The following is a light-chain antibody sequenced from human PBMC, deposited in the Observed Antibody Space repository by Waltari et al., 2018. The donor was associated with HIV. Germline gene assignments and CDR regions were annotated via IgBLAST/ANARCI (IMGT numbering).Light chain of an antibody. CDR2: SNN. J-gene: IGLJ2*01. CDR3: ALWDDSLNGVL. CDR1: SSHIGRNT. V-gene: IGLV1-44*01. Sequence: QSELSQPPSASGTPGQRVAISCSGSSSHIGRNTVNWYQQLPGTAPKLLIYSNNPRPSGVPDRFSGSKSGTSASLAITGLQSEDEADYYCALWDDSLNGVLFGGGTKLTVL.